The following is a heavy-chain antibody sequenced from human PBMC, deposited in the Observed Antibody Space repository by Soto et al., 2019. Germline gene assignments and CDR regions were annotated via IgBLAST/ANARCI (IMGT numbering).Heavy chain of an antibody. V-gene: IGHV4-4*02. CDR1: GGSISSSNW. D-gene: IGHD2-21*01. CDR2: IYHSGST. Sequence: SETLSLTCAVSGGSISSSNWWSWVRQPPGKGLEWIGDIYHSGSTNYNPSLKSRVTISVDKSKNQFSLKLTSVNTADTAIYYCTRGGDPYKTGHWGQGTLVTVSS. CDR3: TRGGDPYKTGH. J-gene: IGHJ4*02.